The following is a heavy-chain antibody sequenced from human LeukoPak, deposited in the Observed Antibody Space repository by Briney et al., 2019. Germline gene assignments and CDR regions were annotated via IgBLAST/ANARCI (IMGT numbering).Heavy chain of an antibody. D-gene: IGHD1-26*01. CDR2: INHSGST. Sequence: KSSETLSLTCAVYGGSFSGYYWSWIRQPPGKGLEWIGEINHSGSTNYNPSLKSRVTISVDTSKNQFSLKLSSVTAADTAVYYCARGKDGAIVGAHFDYWGQGTLVTVSS. V-gene: IGHV4-34*01. CDR1: GGSFSGYY. J-gene: IGHJ4*02. CDR3: ARGKDGAIVGAHFDY.